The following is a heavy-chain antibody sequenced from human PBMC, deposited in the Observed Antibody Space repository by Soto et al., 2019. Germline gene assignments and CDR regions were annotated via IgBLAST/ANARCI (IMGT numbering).Heavy chain of an antibody. CDR3: ANDHYDSSGYPGYFDY. D-gene: IGHD3-22*01. CDR1: GFTFSSYG. Sequence: PGGSLRLSCAASGFTFSSYGMHWVRQAPGKGLEWVAVISYDGSNKYYADSVKGRFTISRDNSKNTLYLQMNSLRAEDTAVYYCANDHYDSSGYPGYFDYWGQGTLVTVSS. J-gene: IGHJ4*02. CDR2: ISYDGSNK. V-gene: IGHV3-30*18.